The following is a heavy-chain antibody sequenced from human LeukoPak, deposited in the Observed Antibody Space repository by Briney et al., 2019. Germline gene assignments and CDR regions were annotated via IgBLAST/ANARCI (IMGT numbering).Heavy chain of an antibody. J-gene: IGHJ3*02. CDR2: ISYIGST. V-gene: IGHV4-59*11. Sequence: SETLSLTCAVSADSFSSHYWTWIRQPPGKGLEWIGYISYIGSTNYNPSLRSRVTISIDTSKNQFSLKLSSVTAADTAVYYCARDLVTVTKGFDIWGQGTMVSVSS. CDR1: ADSFSSHY. CDR3: ARDLVTVTKGFDI. D-gene: IGHD4-17*01.